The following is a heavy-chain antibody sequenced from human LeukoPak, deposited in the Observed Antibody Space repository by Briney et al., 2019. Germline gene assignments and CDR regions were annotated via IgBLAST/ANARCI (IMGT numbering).Heavy chain of an antibody. CDR1: GFTFSSYA. Sequence: GRSLRLSCAASGFTFSSYALSWVRQAPGKGLEWVSAISGSGDSTYYADSVKGRFTISRDNSKNTLYLQMNSLRAEDTAVYYCARGLVGPAVFNYYFDYWGQGTLVTVSS. J-gene: IGHJ4*02. D-gene: IGHD2-2*01. CDR2: ISGSGDST. V-gene: IGHV3-23*01. CDR3: ARGLVGPAVFNYYFDY.